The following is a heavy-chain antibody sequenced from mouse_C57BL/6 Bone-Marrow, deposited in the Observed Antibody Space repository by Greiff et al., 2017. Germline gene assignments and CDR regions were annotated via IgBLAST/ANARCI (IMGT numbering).Heavy chain of an antibody. CDR3: AKYYYGSRY. Sequence: QVQLQQPGAELVKPGASVKLSCKASGYTFTSYWMQWVKQRPGQGLEWIGEIDPSDSYTNYNQKFKGKATLTVDTSSSTAYMQLSSLTSEDSAVYDCAKYYYGSRYWGQGTTLTVSS. CDR2: IDPSDSYT. D-gene: IGHD1-1*01. V-gene: IGHV1-50*01. CDR1: GYTFTSYW. J-gene: IGHJ2*01.